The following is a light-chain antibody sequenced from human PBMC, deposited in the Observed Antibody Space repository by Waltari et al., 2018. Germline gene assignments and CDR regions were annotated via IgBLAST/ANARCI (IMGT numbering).Light chain of an antibody. V-gene: IGKV3-15*01. J-gene: IGKJ5*01. CDR1: QTVSSN. CDR3: QQYNDCPT. CDR2: GAS. Sequence: ETVMTQSPATLSVSPGERATLSCRASQTVSSNLAWYQQKPGQAPRLLIYGASTRATGIPARFSGSGSVTEFTLTISSLQSEDFAVYYCQQYNDCPTFGQGTRLEI.